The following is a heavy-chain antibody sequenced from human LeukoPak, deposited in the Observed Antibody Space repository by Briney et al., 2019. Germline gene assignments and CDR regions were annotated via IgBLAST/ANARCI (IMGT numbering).Heavy chain of an antibody. V-gene: IGHV1-24*01. Sequence: GASVNVSCKVSGYTLTELSMHWVRQAPGKGLEWMGGFDPEDGETIYAQKFQGRVTMTEDTSTDTAYMELRSLRSDDTAVYYCARDEGYYDSSGYYLPDYWGQGTLVTVSS. J-gene: IGHJ4*02. CDR2: FDPEDGET. D-gene: IGHD3-22*01. CDR1: GYTLTELS. CDR3: ARDEGYYDSSGYYLPDY.